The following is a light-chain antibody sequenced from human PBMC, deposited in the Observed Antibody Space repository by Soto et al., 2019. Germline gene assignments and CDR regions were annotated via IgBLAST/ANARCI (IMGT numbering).Light chain of an antibody. CDR2: HAS. Sequence: EIVMPQSPATLSVSPGERATLSCRASQSVSSDLVWYQQKPGQPPRLLIFHASTRATGVPARFSGSGSGTEFTLTISSLQSEDFAVYYCQQYNDWPRTVGQGTKVDIK. J-gene: IGKJ1*01. V-gene: IGKV3-15*01. CDR1: QSVSSD. CDR3: QQYNDWPRT.